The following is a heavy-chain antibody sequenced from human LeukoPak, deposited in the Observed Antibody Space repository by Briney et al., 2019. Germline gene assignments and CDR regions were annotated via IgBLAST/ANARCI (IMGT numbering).Heavy chain of an antibody. CDR2: VSGNNGNT. Sequence: ASVKVSCKASGYTFTTYGISWVRQAPGQGLEWMGWVSGNNGNTNYAHKLQGRVTMTTDTSTNTAYMELRSLRSDDTAVYYCAIDFYHSGTNWYDVFDVWGQGKMVTLSS. D-gene: IGHD1-1*01. V-gene: IGHV1-18*01. CDR1: GYTFTTYG. CDR3: AIDFYHSGTNWYDVFDV. J-gene: IGHJ3*01.